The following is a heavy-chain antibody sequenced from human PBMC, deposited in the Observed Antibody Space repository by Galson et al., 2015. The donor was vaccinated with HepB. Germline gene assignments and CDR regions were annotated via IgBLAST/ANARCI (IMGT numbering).Heavy chain of an antibody. Sequence: SLRLSCAASGFTFSSYAMSWVRQAPGKGLEWVSAISGSGGSTYYADSVKGRFTISRDNSKNTLYLQMNSLRAEDTAVYYCVPFCSGGSCSMTTVTDFDYWGQGTLVTVSS. V-gene: IGHV3-23*01. D-gene: IGHD2-15*01. CDR1: GFTFSSYA. CDR2: ISGSGGST. J-gene: IGHJ4*02. CDR3: VPFCSGGSCSMTTVTDFDY.